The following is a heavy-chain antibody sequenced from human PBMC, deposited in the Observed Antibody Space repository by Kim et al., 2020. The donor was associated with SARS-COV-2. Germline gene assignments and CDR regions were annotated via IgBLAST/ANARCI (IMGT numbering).Heavy chain of an antibody. D-gene: IGHD3-10*01. CDR2: IKQDGSEK. J-gene: IGHJ4*02. Sequence: GGSLRLSCAASGFAFSRYWMSWVRQAPGKGLEWVANIKQDGSEKYYVDSVKGRFTISKDNAKNLLYLQMNSLRAEDTAVYYCARDDYGPGDYWGQGTLVT. CDR1: GFAFSRYW. V-gene: IGHV3-7*05. CDR3: ARDDYGPGDY.